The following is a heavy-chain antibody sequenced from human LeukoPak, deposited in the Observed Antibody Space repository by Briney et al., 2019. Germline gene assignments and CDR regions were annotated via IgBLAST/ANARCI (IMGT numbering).Heavy chain of an antibody. V-gene: IGHV3-43D*03. CDR1: GFTFDDYA. CDR3: AKGTAEYCSSTSCYLDAFDI. Sequence: GGSLRLSCAASGFTFDDYAMHWVRQAPGKGLEWVSLISWDGGSTYYADSVKGRFTISRDNSKNSLYLQMNSLRAEDTALYYCAKGTAEYCSSTSCYLDAFDIWGQGTMVTVSS. J-gene: IGHJ3*02. CDR2: ISWDGGST. D-gene: IGHD2-2*01.